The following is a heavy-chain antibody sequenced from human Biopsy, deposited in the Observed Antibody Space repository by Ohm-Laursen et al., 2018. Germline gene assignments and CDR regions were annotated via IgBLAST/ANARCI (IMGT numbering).Heavy chain of an antibody. CDR2: MIPSIGKT. Sequence: SVKVSCKASGYSFSTYDVNWVRQARGQGLEWMGWMIPSIGKTGYAQRFQGRVTLTMNTSISTAYMELSGLRSEDTAVYFCARGYSRRVSIFEASIYWFDTWGQGTLVTVSS. J-gene: IGHJ5*02. CDR1: GYSFSTYD. D-gene: IGHD6-6*01. V-gene: IGHV1-8*01. CDR3: ARGYSRRVSIFEASIYWFDT.